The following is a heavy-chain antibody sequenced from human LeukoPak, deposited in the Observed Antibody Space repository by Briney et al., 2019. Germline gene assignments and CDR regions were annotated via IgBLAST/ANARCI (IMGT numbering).Heavy chain of an antibody. Sequence: GGSLRLSCAASGFTFSNYVMHWVRQAPGKGLEWVAFIRYDGSNKYYADSVKGRFTISRDNSKNTLYLQMNSLRSEDTAMFYCAKTLPYGAGSFDYWGQGTLVTVSS. CDR3: AKTLPYGAGSFDY. V-gene: IGHV3-30*02. CDR2: IRYDGSNK. D-gene: IGHD3-10*01. CDR1: GFTFSNYV. J-gene: IGHJ4*02.